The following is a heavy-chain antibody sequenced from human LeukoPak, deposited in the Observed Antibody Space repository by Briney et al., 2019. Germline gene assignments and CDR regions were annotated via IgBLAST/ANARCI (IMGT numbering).Heavy chain of an antibody. CDR1: GGSISSSSYY. Sequence: SETLSLTCTVSGGSISSSSYYWGWIRQPPGKGLEWIGSIYYSGSTYYNPSLKSRVTISVDTFKNQFSLKLSSVTAADTAVYYCARGDCSSTSCYSVDYWGQGTLVTVSS. D-gene: IGHD2-2*02. CDR2: IYYSGST. J-gene: IGHJ4*02. CDR3: ARGDCSSTSCYSVDY. V-gene: IGHV4-39*01.